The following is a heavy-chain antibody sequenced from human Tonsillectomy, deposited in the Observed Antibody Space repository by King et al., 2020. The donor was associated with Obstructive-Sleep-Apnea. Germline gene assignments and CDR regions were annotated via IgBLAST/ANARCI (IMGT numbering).Heavy chain of an antibody. Sequence: QLQESGPGLVKPSETLSLPCTCSGGSLSSYHWSWIRQPPGKGLEWVGYIYYSGSTNHNPPLKSRVTISVDTSKNQFSLKLSSVTDADTAVYYCARMGEQLWLTGAFDIWGQGTMVTVSS. J-gene: IGHJ3*02. CDR3: ARMGEQLWLTGAFDI. D-gene: IGHD5-18*01. CDR1: GGSLSSYH. V-gene: IGHV4-59*08. CDR2: IYYSGST.